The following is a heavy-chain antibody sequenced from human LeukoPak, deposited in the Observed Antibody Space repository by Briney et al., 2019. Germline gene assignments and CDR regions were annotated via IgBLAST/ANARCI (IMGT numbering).Heavy chain of an antibody. D-gene: IGHD6-13*01. V-gene: IGHV3-11*05. Sequence: AGSLRLSCAASGFTFSDYYMSWIRQAPGKGLEWVSYISSSSSYTNYADSVKGRFTISRDNAKNSLYLQMNSLRAEDTAVYYCAREVIAAAGTCWFDPWGQGTLVTVSS. CDR3: AREVIAAAGTCWFDP. CDR1: GFTFSDYY. J-gene: IGHJ5*02. CDR2: ISSSSSYT.